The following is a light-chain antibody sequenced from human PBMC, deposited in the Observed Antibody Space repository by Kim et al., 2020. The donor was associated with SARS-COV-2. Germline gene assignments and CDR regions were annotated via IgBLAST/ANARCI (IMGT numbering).Light chain of an antibody. CDR3: QKYNSAPWT. J-gene: IGKJ1*01. CDR1: QGISAH. Sequence: DIQMTQSPSSLSASVGDGVTMTCRASQGISAHLAWYHQKPGKVPKLLIYAASALQSGVPSRFRGSGSGTDFTLTISSLQPEDFGTYYCQKYNSAPWTFGRGTKVDIK. CDR2: AAS. V-gene: IGKV1-27*01.